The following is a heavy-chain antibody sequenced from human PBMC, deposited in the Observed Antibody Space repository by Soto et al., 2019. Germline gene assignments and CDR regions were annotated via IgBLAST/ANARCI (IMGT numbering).Heavy chain of an antibody. J-gene: IGHJ4*02. V-gene: IGHV3-15*01. Sequence: VGSLRLSCTASGFTFSNAWMSWVRQAPGKGLEWVGRIRSKTDGGTTDYAAPVKGRFTVSRDDSKNTLYLQMNSLKTEDTAVYYCTTSLGGYCSSTCCLGPLNGFDYWGQGTLVTVSS. CDR2: IRSKTDGGTT. CDR1: GFTFSNAW. CDR3: TTSLGGYCSSTCCLGPLNGFDY. D-gene: IGHD2-2*01.